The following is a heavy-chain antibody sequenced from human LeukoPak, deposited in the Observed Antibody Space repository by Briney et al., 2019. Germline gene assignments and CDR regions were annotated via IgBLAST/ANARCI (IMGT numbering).Heavy chain of an antibody. CDR2: IRYDGSNK. CDR1: GFTFISYG. Sequence: PGGSLRLSCAASGFTFISYGMHWVRQAPGKGLEWVAFIRYDGSNKYYADSVKGRFTISRDNAKNSLYLHMNSLRAEDTAVYYCTRDEVPSIGTDWLLLWGQGTLVTVSS. CDR3: TRDEVPSIGTDWLLL. D-gene: IGHD3-9*01. V-gene: IGHV3-30*02. J-gene: IGHJ4*02.